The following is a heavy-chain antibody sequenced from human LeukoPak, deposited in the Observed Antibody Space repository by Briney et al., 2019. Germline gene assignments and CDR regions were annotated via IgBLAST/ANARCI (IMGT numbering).Heavy chain of an antibody. CDR2: ISGSGSNT. Sequence: GGSLRLSCAASGFTFNTYSMNWVRQAPGKGLEWVSGISGSGSNTYYADSVMGRFTISRDNSKNTLYLQMNSLRAEDTAVYYCAKDVLSGTYYYFDQWGQGTLVTVSS. CDR1: GFTFNTYS. V-gene: IGHV3-23*01. J-gene: IGHJ4*02. CDR3: AKDVLSGTYYYFDQ. D-gene: IGHD1-26*01.